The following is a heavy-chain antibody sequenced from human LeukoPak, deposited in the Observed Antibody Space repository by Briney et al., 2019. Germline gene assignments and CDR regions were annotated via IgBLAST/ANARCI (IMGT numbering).Heavy chain of an antibody. J-gene: IGHJ4*02. CDR3: ARHPNSNWDY. CDR2: ISASGGST. V-gene: IGHV3-23*01. Sequence: GGSLRLSCAASGFTFSSSAMSWVRQVPGKGLEWVSGISASGGSTYYADSVRGRFTISRDNAQNSLYLQMNSLRVEDTAVYYCARHPNSNWDYWGQGTLVTVSS. CDR1: GFTFSSSA. D-gene: IGHD6-13*01.